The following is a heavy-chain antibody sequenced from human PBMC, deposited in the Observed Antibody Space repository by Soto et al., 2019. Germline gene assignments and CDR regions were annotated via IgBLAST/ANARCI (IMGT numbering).Heavy chain of an antibody. J-gene: IGHJ5*02. CDR3: VKDRRAIVGATAWFDP. CDR1: GFTFSNYA. Sequence: HPGGSLRLSCSASGFTFSNYAMHWVRQAPGKGLEYVSAITGNGLNTYYADTVKGRFTISRDNSKNTLYLQVSSLRDDDTAVYYCVKDRRAIVGATAWFDPWGLGTLVTVSS. CDR2: ITGNGLNT. V-gene: IGHV3-64D*06. D-gene: IGHD1-26*01.